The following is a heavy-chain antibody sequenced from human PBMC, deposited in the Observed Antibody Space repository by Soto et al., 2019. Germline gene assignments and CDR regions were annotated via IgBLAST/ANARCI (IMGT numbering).Heavy chain of an antibody. CDR2: INSDGSST. Sequence: EVQLVESGGGLVQPGGSLRLSCAASGFTFSSYWMHWVRQAPGKGLVWVSRINSDGSSTSYADSVKGRFTISRDNAKNTLYLQMNSLRAEDTAVYYCAREARGYDVWSGYYPDYWGQGTLGTVSS. CDR3: AREARGYDVWSGYYPDY. CDR1: GFTFSSYW. J-gene: IGHJ4*02. V-gene: IGHV3-74*01. D-gene: IGHD3-3*01.